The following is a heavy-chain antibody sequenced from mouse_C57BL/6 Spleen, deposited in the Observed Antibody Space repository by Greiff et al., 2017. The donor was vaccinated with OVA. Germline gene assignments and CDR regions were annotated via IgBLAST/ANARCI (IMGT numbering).Heavy chain of an antibody. CDR3: ARETPRGV. Sequence: QVQLQQSGAELVRPGASVKLSCKASGYTFTDYYINWVKQRPGQGLEWIGDIYPGSGSTNYNEKFKSKATLTVDTSSSTAYMQLSSLTSEDSAVYYCARETPRGVWGTGTTVTVSS. J-gene: IGHJ1*03. CDR2: IYPGSGST. CDR1: GYTFTDYY. V-gene: IGHV1-55*01.